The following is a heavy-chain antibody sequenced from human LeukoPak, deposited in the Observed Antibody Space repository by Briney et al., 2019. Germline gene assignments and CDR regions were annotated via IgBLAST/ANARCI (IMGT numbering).Heavy chain of an antibody. J-gene: IGHJ4*02. CDR1: GGSISNYY. CDR2: IYYSGST. Sequence: KASETLSLTCTVSGGSISNYYWSWIRQPPGKGLEWIGYIYYSGSTNYNPSLKSRVTISVDTSKKQFSLKPSSVTAADTAVYYCARSPMYYYDSSGYYVFGGQGTLVTVSS. V-gene: IGHV4-59*01. D-gene: IGHD3-22*01. CDR3: ARSPMYYYDSSGYYVF.